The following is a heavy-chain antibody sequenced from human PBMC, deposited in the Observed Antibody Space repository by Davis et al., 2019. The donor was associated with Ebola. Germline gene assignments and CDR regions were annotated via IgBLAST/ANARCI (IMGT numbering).Heavy chain of an antibody. Sequence: AASVKVSCKASGYTFTSYGISWVRQAPGQGLEWMGWISAYNGNTKYAEKLQDRVTMTTDTSTSTAYMEMSSLRSEDTAVYYCARDGYEKSSYYAMDVWGQGTTVTVSS. CDR2: ISAYNGNT. J-gene: IGHJ6*02. CDR3: ARDGYEKSSYYAMDV. V-gene: IGHV1-18*04. D-gene: IGHD5-12*01. CDR1: GYTFTSYG.